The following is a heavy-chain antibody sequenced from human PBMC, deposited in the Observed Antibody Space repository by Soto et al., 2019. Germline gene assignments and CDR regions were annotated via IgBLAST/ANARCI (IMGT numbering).Heavy chain of an antibody. CDR1: GYTFTSYG. D-gene: IGHD3-22*01. Sequence: ASVKVSCKASGYTFTSYGISWVRQAPGQGLEWMGWISAYNGNTNYAQKLQGRVTMTTDTSTSTAYMELRSLRSDDTAVYYCARDNPWYYYDSSYFDYWGQGTLVTVSS. CDR3: ARDNPWYYYDSSYFDY. CDR2: ISAYNGNT. V-gene: IGHV1-18*01. J-gene: IGHJ4*02.